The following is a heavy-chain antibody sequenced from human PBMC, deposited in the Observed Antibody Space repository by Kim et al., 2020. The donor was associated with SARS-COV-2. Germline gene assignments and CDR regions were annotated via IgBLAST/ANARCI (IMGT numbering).Heavy chain of an antibody. J-gene: IGHJ6*01. CDR2: INHSGST. Sequence: SETLSLTCAVYGGSFSGYYWSWIRQPPGKGLEWIGEINHSGSTNYNPSLKSRVTISVDTSKNQFSLKLSSVTAADTAVYYCARGRGYGSGSYPPYYYYG. D-gene: IGHD3-10*01. V-gene: IGHV4-34*01. CDR1: GGSFSGYY. CDR3: ARGRGYGSGSYPPYYYYG.